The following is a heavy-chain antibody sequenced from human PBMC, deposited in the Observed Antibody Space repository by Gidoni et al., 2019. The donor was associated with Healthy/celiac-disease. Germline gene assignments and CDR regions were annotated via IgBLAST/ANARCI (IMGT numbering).Heavy chain of an antibody. J-gene: IGHJ4*02. D-gene: IGHD6-13*01. CDR1: GGSFSGYY. V-gene: IGHV4-34*01. Sequence: QVQLQQWGAGLLTPSETLSLTCAVSGGSFSGYYWSWIRQPRGKGLEWIGEINHSGSTNYNPSLKSRVTISVDTSKNQFSLKLSSVTAADTAVYYCASRGYSSSWYYFDYWGQGTLVTVSS. CDR3: ASRGYSSSWYYFDY. CDR2: INHSGST.